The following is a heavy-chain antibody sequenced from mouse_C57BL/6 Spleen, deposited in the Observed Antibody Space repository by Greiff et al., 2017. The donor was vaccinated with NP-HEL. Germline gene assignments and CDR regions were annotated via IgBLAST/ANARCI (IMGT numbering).Heavy chain of an antibody. D-gene: IGHD1-1*01. CDR3: DYYYGSSYEWYFDV. CDR2: IYPGSGNT. CDR1: GYSFTSYY. J-gene: IGHJ1*03. Sequence: VQLQQSGPELVKPGASVKISCKASGYSFTSYYIHWVKQRPGQGLEWIGWIYPGSGNTKYNEKFKGKATLTADTSSSTAYMQLSSLTSEDSAVYYCDYYYGSSYEWYFDVWGTGTTVTVSS. V-gene: IGHV1-66*01.